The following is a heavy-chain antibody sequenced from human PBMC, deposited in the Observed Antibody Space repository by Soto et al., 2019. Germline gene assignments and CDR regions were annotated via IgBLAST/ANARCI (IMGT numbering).Heavy chain of an antibody. D-gene: IGHD3-3*01. J-gene: IGHJ4*02. Sequence: QVQLVQSGAEVKKPGASLKVSCTASGYTFTSYAITWVRQAPGQGLEWMRWISTYNGDTKYAQNLQGRVTITTDTSTRTGYMELRSLKSDDTAVYYCAGGSLLRTIPVHWGQGTLVAVSS. CDR2: ISTYNGDT. V-gene: IGHV1-18*01. CDR3: AGGSLLRTIPVH. CDR1: GYTFTSYA.